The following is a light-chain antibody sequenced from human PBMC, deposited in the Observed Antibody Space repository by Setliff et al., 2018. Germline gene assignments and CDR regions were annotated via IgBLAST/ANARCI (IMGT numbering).Light chain of an antibody. CDR3: TSYASGSTYVV. J-gene: IGLJ2*01. Sequence: QSALTQPPSASGSPGQSVTISCTGTSNDVSGYNYVSWYQQHPRQAPKLMIYDVSKRPSGVSYRFSGSKSGNTASLTISGLQAGDEADYFCTSYASGSTYVVFGGGT. CDR1: SNDVSGYNY. CDR2: DVS. V-gene: IGLV2-14*03.